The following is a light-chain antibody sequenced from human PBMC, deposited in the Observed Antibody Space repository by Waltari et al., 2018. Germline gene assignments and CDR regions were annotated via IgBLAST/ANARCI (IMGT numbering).Light chain of an antibody. Sequence: MTQSPSTLSASVGDRVTITCRASQSISTWLAWYQQKPGKAPKLLVYKASLLESGVPLRFSGSGSGTEFTLTISGLQPDDSATYYCQQFHNSWTFGQGTKVEIK. CDR3: QQFHNSWT. J-gene: IGKJ1*01. V-gene: IGKV1-5*03. CDR2: KAS. CDR1: QSISTW.